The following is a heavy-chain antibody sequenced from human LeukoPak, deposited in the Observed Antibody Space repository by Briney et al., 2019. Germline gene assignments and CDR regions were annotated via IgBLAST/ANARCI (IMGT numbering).Heavy chain of an antibody. CDR3: ARQGRAAAGDLDY. CDR2: IYPSDSDT. J-gene: IGHJ4*02. Sequence: GESLKISCQGSGYNFPNYWIAWVRQMPGKGLEWMGMIYPSDSDTRYSPSFQGQVTISADKSISTAYLQWSSLKASDTAMYYCARQGRAAAGDLDYWGQGTLVTVSS. D-gene: IGHD6-13*01. CDR1: GYNFPNYW. V-gene: IGHV5-51*01.